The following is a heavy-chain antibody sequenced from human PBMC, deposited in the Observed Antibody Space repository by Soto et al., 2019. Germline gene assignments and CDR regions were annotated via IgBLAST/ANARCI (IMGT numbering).Heavy chain of an antibody. V-gene: IGHV3-23*01. D-gene: IGHD3-3*01. J-gene: IGHJ4*02. CDR1: GFTFSSYA. CDR2: ISGSGGST. CDR3: AKIRDFGVVIIIADY. Sequence: EVQLLESGGGLVQPGGSLRLSCAASGFTFSSYAMSWVRQAPGKGLEWVSAISGSGGSTYYADSVKGRFTISRDNSKNTLYLHMNSLRAEDTAVYYCAKIRDFGVVIIIADYWGQGTLVTVSS.